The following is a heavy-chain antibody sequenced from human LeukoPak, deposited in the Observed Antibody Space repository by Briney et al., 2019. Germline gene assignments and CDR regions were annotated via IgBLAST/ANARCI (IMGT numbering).Heavy chain of an antibody. Sequence: SETLSLTCTVSGGSISSYYWNWIRQPPGKGLEWTGYIDYSESTNYNPSLKSRVTISVDASKNQFSLKLTSVTAADTAVYYCARGPPGGQFDPWGQGTLVTVSS. J-gene: IGHJ5*02. CDR3: ARGPPGGQFDP. CDR1: GGSISSYY. CDR2: IDYSEST. V-gene: IGHV4-59*01. D-gene: IGHD3-10*01.